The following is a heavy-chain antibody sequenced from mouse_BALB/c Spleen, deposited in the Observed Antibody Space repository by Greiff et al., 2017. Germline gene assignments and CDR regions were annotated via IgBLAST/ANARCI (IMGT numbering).Heavy chain of an antibody. Sequence: EVHLVESGGGLVKPGGSLKLSCAASGFAFSSYDMSWVRQTPEKRLEWVAYISSGGGSTYYPDTVKGRFTISRDNAKNTLYLQMSSLKSEDTAMYYCARQWYYGYAMDYWGQGTSVTVSS. V-gene: IGHV5-12-1*01. CDR1: GFAFSSYD. CDR3: ARQWYYGYAMDY. D-gene: IGHD1-1*01. CDR2: ISSGGGST. J-gene: IGHJ4*01.